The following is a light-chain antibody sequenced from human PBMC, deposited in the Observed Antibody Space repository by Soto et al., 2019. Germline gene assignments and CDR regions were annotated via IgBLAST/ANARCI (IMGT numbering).Light chain of an antibody. CDR3: ASWDDSPSGYV. CDR1: SSSIGTNS. J-gene: IGLJ1*01. V-gene: IGLV1-47*01. CDR2: RNN. Sequence: QSVLTQPPSASGTPGQRVTISCSGSSSSIGTNSVYWYQQLPGTAPKLLIYRNNQRPSGVPDRFSGSKSGTSASLAISGLRSEDEADYYCASWDDSPSGYVFGTGTKLTVL.